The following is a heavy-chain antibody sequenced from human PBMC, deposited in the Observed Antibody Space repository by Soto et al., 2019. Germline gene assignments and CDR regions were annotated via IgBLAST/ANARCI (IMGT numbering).Heavy chain of an antibody. CDR3: ARDRVVVAAPAGWFDP. V-gene: IGHV4-34*01. D-gene: IGHD2-15*01. CDR1: GGSFSGYY. Sequence: KPSETLSLTCAVYGGSFSGYYWSWIRQPPGKGLEWIGEINHSGSTNYNPSLKSRVTISVDTSKNQFSLKLSSVTAADTAVYYCARDRVVVAAPAGWFDPWGQGTLVTVSS. CDR2: INHSGST. J-gene: IGHJ5*02.